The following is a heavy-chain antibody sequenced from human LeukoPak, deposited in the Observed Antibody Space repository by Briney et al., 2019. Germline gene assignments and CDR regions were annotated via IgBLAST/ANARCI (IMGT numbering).Heavy chain of an antibody. CDR2: INPSGGST. CDR3: ARVRSIAAADGGYDY. Sequence: ASVKVSCKASGYTFSSYYMHWVRQAPGQGLEWMGIINPSGGSTSYAQKFQGRVTITRDTSASTAYMELSSLRSEDTAVYYCARVRSIAAADGGYDYWGQGTLVTVSS. J-gene: IGHJ4*02. V-gene: IGHV1-46*01. D-gene: IGHD6-13*01. CDR1: GYTFSSYY.